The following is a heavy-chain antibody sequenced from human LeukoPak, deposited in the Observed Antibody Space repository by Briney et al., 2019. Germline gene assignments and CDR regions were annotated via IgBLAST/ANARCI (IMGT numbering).Heavy chain of an antibody. CDR3: ARESYSYGYGYYFDY. V-gene: IGHV4-59*01. CDR2: IYYSGST. J-gene: IGHJ4*02. CDR1: GGSISSYY. Sequence: SETLSLTCTVSGGSISSYYWSRIRQPPGKGLEWIGYIYYSGSTNYNPSLKSRVTISVDTSKNQFSLKLSSVTAADTAVYYCARESYSYGYGYYFDYWGQGTLVTVSS. D-gene: IGHD5-18*01.